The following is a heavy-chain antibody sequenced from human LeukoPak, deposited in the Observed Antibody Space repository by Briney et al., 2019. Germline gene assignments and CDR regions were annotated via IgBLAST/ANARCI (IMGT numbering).Heavy chain of an antibody. CDR2: INHSGST. J-gene: IGHJ4*02. CDR1: GGSFSGYY. Sequence: PSETLSLTCAVYGGSFSGYYWSWIRQPPGKGLEWIGEINHSGSTNYNPSLKSRVTISVDTSKNQFSLKLSSLTAADTAVYSCARVRIAGLESPLTGTPPYFDYWGQGTLVTVSS. CDR3: ARVRIAGLESPLTGTPPYFDY. D-gene: IGHD1-7*01. V-gene: IGHV4-34*01.